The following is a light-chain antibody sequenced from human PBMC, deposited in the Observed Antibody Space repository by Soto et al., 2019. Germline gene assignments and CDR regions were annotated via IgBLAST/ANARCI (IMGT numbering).Light chain of an antibody. Sequence: QSVLTQPPSVSGAPGQRVTISCTGSSSNIGAGYDVHWYQQLPGTAPKLLIYGNSNRPSGVPDRFSGSKSGTSASLAITGLQAEYEAYYYCQSYDRSLSGYVFGTGTKLTVL. V-gene: IGLV1-40*01. CDR2: GNS. J-gene: IGLJ1*01. CDR1: SSNIGAGYD. CDR3: QSYDRSLSGYV.